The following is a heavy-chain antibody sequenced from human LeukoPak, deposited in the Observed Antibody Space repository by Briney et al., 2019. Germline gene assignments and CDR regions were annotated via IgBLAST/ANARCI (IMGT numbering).Heavy chain of an antibody. V-gene: IGHV1-69*05. CDR2: IIPIFGTA. CDR1: GGTFSSYA. D-gene: IGHD5-24*01. CDR3: ARAKDGSLPVPDY. Sequence: SVKVSCKASGGTFSSYAISWVRQAPGQGLEWMGGIIPIFGTANYAQKFQGRVTMTRDTSISTAYMELSRLRSDDTAVYYCARAKDGSLPVPDYWGQGTLVTVSS. J-gene: IGHJ4*02.